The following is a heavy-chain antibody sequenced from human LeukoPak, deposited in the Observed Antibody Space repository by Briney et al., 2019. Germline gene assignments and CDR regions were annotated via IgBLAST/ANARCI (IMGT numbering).Heavy chain of an antibody. CDR1: GGSIGTYY. CDR3: ARHIGGGIEDMDV. Sequence: SETLSLTCTVSGGSIGTYYWSWIRHSPGKGLEWIGYIYVTGTRYNPYLQSRVTISVDRSRNQFFLKMSSVTAADTAVYYCARHIGGGIEDMDVWGKGTKVIVSS. J-gene: IGHJ6*03. CDR2: IYVTGT. V-gene: IGHV4-59*08. D-gene: IGHD3-16*02.